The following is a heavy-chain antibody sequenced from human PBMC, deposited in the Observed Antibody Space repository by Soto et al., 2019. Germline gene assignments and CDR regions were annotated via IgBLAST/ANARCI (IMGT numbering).Heavy chain of an antibody. CDR3: AREYEDLTPNFDY. Sequence: SLILSYASYGFTFTRHRXKWVRRSPGKGLEWVSSISSTTNYIYYGDSMKGRCTISRDNGKNSLYLEIHSLRAEDTAVDYCAREYEDLTPNFDYWGQATLLTASS. J-gene: IGHJ4*02. CDR1: GFTFTRHR. V-gene: IGHV3-21*06. CDR2: ISSTTNYI. D-gene: IGHD3-3*01.